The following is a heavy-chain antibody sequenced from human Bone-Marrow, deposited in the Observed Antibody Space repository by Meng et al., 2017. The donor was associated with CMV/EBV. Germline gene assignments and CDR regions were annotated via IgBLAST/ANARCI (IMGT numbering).Heavy chain of an antibody. Sequence: GESLKISCAASGFSVSDNYMSWVRQTPGKGLEWVSIIYTDDATFYADSVKGRFTISRDTSKNTLYLQMNSLRAEDTAVYFCARDRAAIAARRVGTYYYYGMDVWGQGTTVTVSS. V-gene: IGHV3-53*05. CDR2: IYTDDAT. D-gene: IGHD6-6*01. J-gene: IGHJ6*02. CDR1: GFSVSDNY. CDR3: ARDRAAIAARRVGTYYYYGMDV.